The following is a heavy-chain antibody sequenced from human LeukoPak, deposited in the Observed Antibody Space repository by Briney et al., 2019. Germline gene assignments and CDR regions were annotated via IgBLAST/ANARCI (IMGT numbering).Heavy chain of an antibody. V-gene: IGHV3-30*19. CDR2: ISNDGSSK. D-gene: IGHD5-18*01. J-gene: IGHJ4*02. Sequence: GGSLRLSCAASGFTFSSYGMHWVRQAPGKGLEWVAVISNDGSSKYSADSVKGRFTISRDNSKKTLYLQMNSLRAEDTAVHYCARERGYSYGLDYWGQGTLVTVSS. CDR3: ARERGYSYGLDY. CDR1: GFTFSSYG.